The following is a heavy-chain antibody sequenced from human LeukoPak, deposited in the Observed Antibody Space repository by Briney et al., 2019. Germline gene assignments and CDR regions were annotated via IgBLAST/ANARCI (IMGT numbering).Heavy chain of an antibody. D-gene: IGHD3-10*01. CDR1: GGTVCSYA. Sequence: SGGVSGNAAGGTVCSYAMSGGRRAAGLGVEWRGGFIPICGTANYAQKFQGGVTIAADESTSTAYMELSSLRSEDTAVYYCARTYHYRSGTYSHYYGMDAWGKGTTVTVSS. CDR2: FIPICGTA. V-gene: IGHV1-69*01. CDR3: ARTYHYRSGTYSHYYGMDA. J-gene: IGHJ6*04.